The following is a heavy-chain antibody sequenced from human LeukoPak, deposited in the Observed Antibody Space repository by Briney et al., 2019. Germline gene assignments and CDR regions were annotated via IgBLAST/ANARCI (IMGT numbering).Heavy chain of an antibody. D-gene: IGHD1-26*01. CDR1: GFSFTTKNG. CDR3: ARDQPRRGPGNHDY. V-gene: IGHV1-18*01. CDR2: IKGTNDNT. J-gene: IGHJ4*02. Sequence: GASVKVSCKASGFSFTTKNGISWVRQAPGQGFEWMGWIKGTNDNTNYAQKFQGRVTMTTDTSTSTAYMELRSLRSDDTAVYYCARDQPRRGPGNHDYWGQGTLVTVSS.